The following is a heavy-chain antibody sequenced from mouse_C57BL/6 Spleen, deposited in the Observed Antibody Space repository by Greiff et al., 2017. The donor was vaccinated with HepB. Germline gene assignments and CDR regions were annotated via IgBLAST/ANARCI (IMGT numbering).Heavy chain of an antibody. CDR2: IHPNSGST. CDR3: ARGDPYYSNPAWFAY. J-gene: IGHJ3*01. V-gene: IGHV1-64*01. D-gene: IGHD2-5*01. Sequence: VQLQQPGAELVKPGASVKLSCKASGYTFTSYWMHWVKQRPGQGLEWIGMIHPNSGSTNYNEKFKSKATLTVDKSSSTAYMQLSSLTSEDSAVYYCARGDPYYSNPAWFAYWGQGTLVTVSA. CDR1: GYTFTSYW.